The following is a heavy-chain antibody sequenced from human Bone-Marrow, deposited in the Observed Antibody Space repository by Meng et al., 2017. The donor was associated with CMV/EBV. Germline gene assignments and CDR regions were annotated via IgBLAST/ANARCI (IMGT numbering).Heavy chain of an antibody. CDR1: GGSFSGYY. V-gene: IGHV4-34*01. Sequence: GSLRLSCAVYGGSFSGYYWSWIRQPPGKGLEWIGEINHSGSTNYNPSLKSRVTISVDTSKNQFSLKLSSVTAADTAVYYCARESYDILTGYPLGAFDIWGQGTMVTVSS. J-gene: IGHJ3*02. CDR2: INHSGST. CDR3: ARESYDILTGYPLGAFDI. D-gene: IGHD3-9*01.